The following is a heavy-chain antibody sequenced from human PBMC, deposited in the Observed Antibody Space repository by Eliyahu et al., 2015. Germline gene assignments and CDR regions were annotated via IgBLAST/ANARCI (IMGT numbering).Heavy chain of an antibody. J-gene: IGHJ3*02. CDR1: XFTFXXYA. V-gene: IGHV3-30-3*01. CDR3: ARDGGDYGDYAEPIDI. CDR2: ISYDGSNK. D-gene: IGHD4-17*01. Sequence: QVQLVESGGGVVQXGRSLRLSCXASXFTFXXYALHWVRQAPGKGLEWVAVISYDGSNKYYADSVKGRFTISRDNSKNTLYLQMNSLRAEDTAVYYCARDGGDYGDYAEPIDIWGQGTMVTVSS.